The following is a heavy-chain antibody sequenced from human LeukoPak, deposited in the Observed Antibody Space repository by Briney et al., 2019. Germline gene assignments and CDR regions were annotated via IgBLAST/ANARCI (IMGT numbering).Heavy chain of an antibody. D-gene: IGHD4-23*01. CDR2: IASDGSST. V-gene: IGHV3-74*01. CDR1: GFTFSSYW. J-gene: IGHJ4*02. Sequence: GGSLRLSCAASGFTFSSYWMNWVGQAPGKGLVWVSRIASDGSSTTYADSVKGRFSISRDNAKNTLYLQMNSLRVEDTAVYYCARGRPHGNDYWGQGTLVTVSS. CDR3: ARGRPHGNDY.